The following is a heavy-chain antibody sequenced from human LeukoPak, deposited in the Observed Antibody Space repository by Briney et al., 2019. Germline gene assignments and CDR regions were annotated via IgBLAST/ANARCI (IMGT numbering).Heavy chain of an antibody. D-gene: IGHD3-16*02. Sequence: GGSLRLSCVASGLSISGQWMNWVRQAPGQGLEWVANIKHDGSEEYYVDSVKGRFTISRDDGRNSVSLQMNSVRAEDTAVYYCGYTNNFYHWGQGTLV. J-gene: IGHJ4*02. V-gene: IGHV3-7*01. CDR1: GLSISGQW. CDR3: GYTNNFYH. CDR2: IKHDGSEE.